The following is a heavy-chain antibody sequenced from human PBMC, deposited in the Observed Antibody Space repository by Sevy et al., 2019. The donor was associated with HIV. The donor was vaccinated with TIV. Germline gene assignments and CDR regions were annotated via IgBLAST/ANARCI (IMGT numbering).Heavy chain of an antibody. V-gene: IGHV3-23*01. Sequence: GGSLRLSCAASGFTFSKYSMSWVRQPPGKGLEWVSTLSFGCGEINYADSVKGRFTISRDNSKSSVYLQMNNLRPEDTXXXXXXXXGCTKPHDYWGQGTLVTVSS. CDR2: LSFGCGEI. CDR3: XXXGCTKPHDY. J-gene: IGHJ4*02. CDR1: GFTFSKYS. D-gene: IGHD2-8*01.